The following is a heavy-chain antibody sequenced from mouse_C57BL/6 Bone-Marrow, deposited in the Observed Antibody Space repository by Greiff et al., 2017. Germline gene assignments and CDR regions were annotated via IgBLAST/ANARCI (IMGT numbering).Heavy chain of an antibody. CDR2: IYPGSGST. D-gene: IGHD1-1*01. J-gene: IGHJ2*01. CDR1: GYTFTSYW. V-gene: IGHV1-55*01. CDR3: AKGRDSSSPYAFDY. Sequence: QVQLQQPGAELVKPGASVKMSCKASGYTFTSYWITWVKQRPGQGLEWIGDIYPGSGSTNYNEKFKSKATLTVDTSSSTAYMQLSSLTSEDSAVYYCAKGRDSSSPYAFDYWGQGTTLTVSS.